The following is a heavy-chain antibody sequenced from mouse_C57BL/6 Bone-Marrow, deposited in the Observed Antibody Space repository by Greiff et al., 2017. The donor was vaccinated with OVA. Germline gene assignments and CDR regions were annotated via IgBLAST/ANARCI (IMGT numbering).Heavy chain of an antibody. CDR1: GFTFSSYA. D-gene: IGHD1-1*01. CDR3: AREGFITTVVAKAMDY. J-gene: IGHJ4*01. CDR2: ISDGGSYT. V-gene: IGHV5-4*01. Sequence: EVKLVESGGGLVKPGGSLKLSCAASGFTFSSYAMSWVRQTPEKRLEWVATISDGGSYTYYPDNVKGRFTISRDNAKNNLYLQMSHLKSEDTAMYYCAREGFITTVVAKAMDYWGQGTSVTVSS.